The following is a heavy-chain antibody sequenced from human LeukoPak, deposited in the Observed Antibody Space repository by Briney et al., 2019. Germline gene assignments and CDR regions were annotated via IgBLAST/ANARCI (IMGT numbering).Heavy chain of an antibody. Sequence: SETLSLTCTVSGDSINSLDLWSWVRQPPGQGLEWIGEMYLSGTTHSNPSVKSRVTISVDTSKNQFSLKLSSVTAADTAVYYCAIDCSGPESSTETSWGQGTLVTVSS. CDR1: GDSINSLDL. J-gene: IGHJ4*02. CDR3: AIDCSGPESSTETS. D-gene: IGHD2-15*01. V-gene: IGHV4-4*02. CDR2: MYLSGTT.